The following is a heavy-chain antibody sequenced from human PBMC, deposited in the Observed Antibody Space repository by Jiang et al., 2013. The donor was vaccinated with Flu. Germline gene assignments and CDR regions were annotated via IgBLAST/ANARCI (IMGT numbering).Heavy chain of an antibody. Sequence: SRDNSKNTLYLQMNSLRAEDTAVYYCAKSSTSTRLNCFDYWGQGALVTVSS. D-gene: IGHD2-2*01. V-gene: IGHV3-23*01. CDR3: AKSSTSTRLNCFDY. J-gene: IGHJ4*02.